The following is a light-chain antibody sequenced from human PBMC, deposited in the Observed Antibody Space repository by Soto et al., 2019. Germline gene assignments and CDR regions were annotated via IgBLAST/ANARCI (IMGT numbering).Light chain of an antibody. J-gene: IGLJ3*02. Sequence: QSVLTQPPSASGTPGQRVTISCSGSSSNIGSNYVYWYQQVPGTAPKLLIYTNNQRPSGVPDRFSGSKSGTSASLAISGLRSEDEADYYCAAWDDSLSGRVFGGGTQLTVL. V-gene: IGLV1-47*01. CDR3: AAWDDSLSGRV. CDR2: TNN. CDR1: SSNIGSNY.